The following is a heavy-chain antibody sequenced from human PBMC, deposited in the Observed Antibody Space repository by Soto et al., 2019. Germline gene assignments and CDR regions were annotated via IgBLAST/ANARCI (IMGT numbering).Heavy chain of an antibody. D-gene: IGHD1-26*01. J-gene: IGHJ6*02. CDR3: ASTNVGATRYYYGMDV. V-gene: IGHV4-59*01. CDR1: GGSISSYY. Sequence: QVQLQESGPGLVKPSETLSLTCTVSGGSISSYYWSWIRQPPWKGLEWIGYIYYSGSTNYNPSLKSRVTISVDTSKNQFSLKLSSVTAADTAVYYCASTNVGATRYYYGMDVWGQGTTVTVSS. CDR2: IYYSGST.